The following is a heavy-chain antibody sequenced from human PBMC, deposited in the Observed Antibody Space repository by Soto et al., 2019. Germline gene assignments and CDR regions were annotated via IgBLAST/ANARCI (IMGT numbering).Heavy chain of an antibody. CDR2: ISFDGIKK. CDR1: GFTFRNYD. Sequence: QVQLVEFGGGVVQPGRSLRLSCAASGFTFRNYDMHWVRQAPGKGLEWMGVISFDGIKKYYADSVKGRFTISIDSSKNKLYLQMNSLRPEDTAVYYCAKPIVAAGYYGMDVWGQGTTVTVSS. CDR3: AKPIVAAGYYGMDV. D-gene: IGHD6-13*01. V-gene: IGHV3-30*18. J-gene: IGHJ6*02.